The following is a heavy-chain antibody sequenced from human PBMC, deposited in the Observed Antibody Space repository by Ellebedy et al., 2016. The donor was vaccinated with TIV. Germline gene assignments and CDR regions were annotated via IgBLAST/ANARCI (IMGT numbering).Heavy chain of an antibody. Sequence: SGPTLVKPTQTLTLTCTFSGFLLSTSGVGVGWIRQPPGKALEWLALIYWNDDKRYSPSLKSRLTITKDTSKNQVVLTMTNMDPVETATYYCAHRLGSGWYGLGWGQGTLVTVSS. J-gene: IGHJ4*02. CDR1: GFLLSTSGVG. V-gene: IGHV2-5*01. D-gene: IGHD6-19*01. CDR3: AHRLGSGWYGLG. CDR2: IYWNDDK.